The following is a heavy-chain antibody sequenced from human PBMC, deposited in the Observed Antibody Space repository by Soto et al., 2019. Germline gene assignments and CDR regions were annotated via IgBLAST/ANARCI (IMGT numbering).Heavy chain of an antibody. J-gene: IGHJ6*02. Sequence: QVQLVQSGAEVKKPGASVKVSCKASGYTFTSYGISWVRQAPGQGLEWMGWISAYNGNTNYAQKLQGRVTMTTDTSTSTAYMELRSLRSDDTAVYYYARVGIQLWFYYYYGMDVWGQGTTVTVSS. V-gene: IGHV1-18*01. CDR2: ISAYNGNT. D-gene: IGHD5-18*01. CDR1: GYTFTSYG. CDR3: ARVGIQLWFYYYYGMDV.